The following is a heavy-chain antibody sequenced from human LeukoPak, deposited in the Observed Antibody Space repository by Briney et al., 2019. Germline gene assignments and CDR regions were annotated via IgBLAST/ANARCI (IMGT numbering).Heavy chain of an antibody. Sequence: SETLSLTCAVSGVSISSYDWSWIRQAPGKGLEWVGFICYGGSTNYTHALKSPVTTSADTFPNQFSLKLSSATAADTAVYYSARAAEMATPHDAFDIWGHGKTVTLSS. V-gene: IGHV4-59*01. CDR1: GVSISSYD. CDR3: ARAAEMATPHDAFDI. CDR2: ICYGGST. D-gene: IGHD5-24*01. J-gene: IGHJ3*02.